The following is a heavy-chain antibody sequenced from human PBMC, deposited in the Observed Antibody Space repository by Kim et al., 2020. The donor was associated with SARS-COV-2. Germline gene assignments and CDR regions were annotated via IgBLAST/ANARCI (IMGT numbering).Heavy chain of an antibody. CDR3: ARDVSVVRGVLYYYYYGMDV. CDR2: IKQDGSEK. Sequence: GGSLRLSCAASGFTFSSYWMSWVRQAPGKGLEWVANIKQDGSEKYYVDSVKGRFTISRDNAKNSLYLQMNSLRAEDTAVYYCARDVSVVRGVLYYYYYGMDVWGQGTTVTVSS. V-gene: IGHV3-7*01. J-gene: IGHJ6*02. CDR1: GFTFSSYW. D-gene: IGHD3-10*01.